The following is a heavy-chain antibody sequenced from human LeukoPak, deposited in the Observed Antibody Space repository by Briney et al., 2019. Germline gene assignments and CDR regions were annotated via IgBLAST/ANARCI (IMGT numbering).Heavy chain of an antibody. Sequence: PGGSLRLSCAASGFTFNNYDITWVRQAPGKGLEWVSKISGSGDTTYYADSVKGRFTISRDNSKNTLYLQMNSLRAEDTAVYYCAKGSSSWRSGHHYSGYLFYWGQGTLVTVSS. CDR2: ISGSGDTT. CDR3: AKGSSSWRSGHHYSGYLFY. V-gene: IGHV3-23*01. D-gene: IGHD6-13*01. J-gene: IGHJ4*02. CDR1: GFTFNNYD.